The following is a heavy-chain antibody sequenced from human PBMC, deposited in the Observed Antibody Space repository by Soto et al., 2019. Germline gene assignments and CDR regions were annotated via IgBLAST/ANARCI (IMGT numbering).Heavy chain of an antibody. CDR3: ARGSAGLLIADY. D-gene: IGHD3-16*01. J-gene: IGHJ4*02. CDR2: IYYSGST. V-gene: IGHV4-31*03. Sequence: QVQLQESGPGLVKPSQTLSLTCTVSGGSISSGGYYWSWIRQHPGKGLEWIGYIYYSGSTYYNPSLQRRRTISVDTSKNQFALKLSSVTAADTAVYYCARGSAGLLIADYWGQGTLVTVSS. CDR1: GGSISSGGYY.